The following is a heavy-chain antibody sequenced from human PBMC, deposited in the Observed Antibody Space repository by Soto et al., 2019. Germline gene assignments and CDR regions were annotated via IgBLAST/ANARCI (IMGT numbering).Heavy chain of an antibody. CDR1: GGTINSGDYF. V-gene: IGHV4-30-4*01. CDR3: ARVKATLYRDYYFDY. Sequence: SETLSLTCSVSGGTINSGDYFWSWIRQPPGKGLEWIGSIFYTGSTYYSPSLKSRASMSMDTSKNLFPLRLRSLTTADTAVYFCARVKATLYRDYYFDYWGQGTLLTVSS. CDR2: IFYTGST. J-gene: IGHJ4*02. D-gene: IGHD2-15*01.